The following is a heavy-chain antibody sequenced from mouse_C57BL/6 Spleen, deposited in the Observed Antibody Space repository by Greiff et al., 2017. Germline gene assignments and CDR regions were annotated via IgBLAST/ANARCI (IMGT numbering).Heavy chain of an antibody. CDR3: ARLYSNYEYFDY. CDR1: GFTFSSYG. V-gene: IGHV5-6*01. CDR2: ISSGGSYT. J-gene: IGHJ2*01. D-gene: IGHD2-5*01. Sequence: EVMLVESGGDLVKPGGSLKLSCAASGFTFSSYGMSWVRQTPDKRLEWVATISSGGSYTYYPDSVKGRVTISRDNAKNTLYLQMSSLKSEDTAMYDCARLYSNYEYFDYWGQGTTLTVSS.